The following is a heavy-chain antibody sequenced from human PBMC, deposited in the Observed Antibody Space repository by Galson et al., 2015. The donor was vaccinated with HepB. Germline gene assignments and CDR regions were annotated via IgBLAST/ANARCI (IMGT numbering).Heavy chain of an antibody. CDR1: GGTFSSYA. Sequence: SVKVSCKASGGTFSSYAISWVRQAPGQGLEWMGGIIPILGIANYAQKFQGRVTITADKSTSTAYMELSSLRSEDTAVYYCARAGGYSSSWYAWGYYYHYMDVWGKGTTVTVSS. CDR3: ARAGGYSSSWYAWGYYYHYMDV. CDR2: IIPILGIA. V-gene: IGHV1-69*10. J-gene: IGHJ6*03. D-gene: IGHD6-13*01.